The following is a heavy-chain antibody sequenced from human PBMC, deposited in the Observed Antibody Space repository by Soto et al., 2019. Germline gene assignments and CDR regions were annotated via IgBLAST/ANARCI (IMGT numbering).Heavy chain of an antibody. D-gene: IGHD3-3*01. J-gene: IGHJ6*02. CDR1: GFTFSSYA. CDR2: ISGSGGST. CDR3: AKAHTPSYYDFWSGYSYYYYYYGMDV. V-gene: IGHV3-23*01. Sequence: LRLSCAASGFTFSSYAMSWVRQAPGKGLEWVSAISGSGGSTYYADSVKGRFTISRDNSKNTLYLQMNSLRAEDTAVYYCAKAHTPSYYDFWSGYSYYYYYYGMDVWRQGTTVTVSS.